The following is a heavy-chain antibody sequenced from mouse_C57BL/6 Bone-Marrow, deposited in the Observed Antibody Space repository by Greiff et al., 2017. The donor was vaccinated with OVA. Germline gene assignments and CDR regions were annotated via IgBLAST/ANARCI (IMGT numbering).Heavy chain of an antibody. D-gene: IGHD1-1*01. V-gene: IGHV1-66*01. CDR1: GYSFPSYY. Sequence: QVQLKESGPELVKPGASVKISCKASGYSFPSYYIHWVKQRPGQGLEWIGWIYPGSGNTKYNEKFKGKATLTADTSSSTAYMQLSSLTSEDSAVYYCARDYGSRGYAMDYWGQGTSVTVSS. J-gene: IGHJ4*01. CDR3: ARDYGSRGYAMDY. CDR2: IYPGSGNT.